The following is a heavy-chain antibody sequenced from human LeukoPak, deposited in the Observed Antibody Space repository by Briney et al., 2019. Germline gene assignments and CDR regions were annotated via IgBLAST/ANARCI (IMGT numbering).Heavy chain of an antibody. J-gene: IGHJ5*02. Sequence: SETLSLTCTVSGDSISSSSYNWGWIRQPPGKGLEWIGIIYYSGSTYYNPSLKSRVTISVDTSKNQFSLKLSSVTAADTAVYYCASPLYSSGWYGWFDPWGQGTLVTVSS. CDR1: GDSISSSSYN. CDR3: ASPLYSSGWYGWFDP. D-gene: IGHD6-19*01. CDR2: IYYSGST. V-gene: IGHV4-39*07.